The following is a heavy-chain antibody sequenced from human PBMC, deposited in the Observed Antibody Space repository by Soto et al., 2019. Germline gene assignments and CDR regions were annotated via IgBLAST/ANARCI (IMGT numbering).Heavy chain of an antibody. CDR2: IDWDDDI. CDR3: ARIALSSGYYYYGMDV. D-gene: IGHD3-22*01. Sequence: SGPTLVNPTQTLTLTCTFSGFSLSTSGMCVSWIRQPPGKALEWLARIDWDDDIYYSTSLKTRLTISKDTSKNQVVLTMTHMDPVDTATYDCARIALSSGYYYYGMDVWGQGTTVTVSS. CDR1: GFSLSTSGMC. V-gene: IGHV2-70*11. J-gene: IGHJ6*02.